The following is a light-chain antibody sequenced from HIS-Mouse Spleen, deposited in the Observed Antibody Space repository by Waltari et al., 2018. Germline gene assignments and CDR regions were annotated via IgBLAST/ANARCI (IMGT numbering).Light chain of an antibody. V-gene: IGLV2-23*01. CDR2: EGS. J-gene: IGLJ2*01. CDR3: CSYAGSSTHVV. CDR1: SSDVVSYNL. Sequence: QSALTQPASVSGSPGQSITISCTGTSSDVVSYNLVSWYQQHPGKAPKLMIYEGSKRPSGVSNRFSGSKSGNTASLTISGLQAEDEADYYCCSYAGSSTHVVFGGGTKLTVL.